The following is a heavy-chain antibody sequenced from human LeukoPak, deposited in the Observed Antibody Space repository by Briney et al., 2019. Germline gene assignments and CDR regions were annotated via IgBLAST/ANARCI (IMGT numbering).Heavy chain of an antibody. CDR1: GDSISSVSFY. V-gene: IGHV4-39*06. D-gene: IGHD1-1*01. J-gene: IGHJ5*02. Sequence: SETLSLTCTVSGDSISSVSFYWGWLRQSPGKGLEWIGIIYYGGTAYYNPALKSRVIISVDTSKNQFPLNLSSVTAADSGIYYCASKPSAYTGNRRGGFDPWGQGILVTVSS. CDR2: IYYGGTA. CDR3: ASKPSAYTGNRRGGFDP.